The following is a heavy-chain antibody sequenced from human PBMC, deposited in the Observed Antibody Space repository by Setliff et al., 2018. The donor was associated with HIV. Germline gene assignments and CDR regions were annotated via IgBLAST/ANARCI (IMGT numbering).Heavy chain of an antibody. J-gene: IGHJ4*02. CDR3: AIDSGTTMGASGPCY. V-gene: IGHV3-7*01. D-gene: IGHD1-26*01. CDR1: GLTFSNYW. CDR2: INQDGSKK. Sequence: GGSLRLSCAASGLTFSNYWIIWVRQAPGKGLEGVANINQDGSKKYYVDSVKGRFTISRDNAKNSLYLQMNSLTADATAVSYCAIDSGTTMGASGPCYWGQGTLVTVSS.